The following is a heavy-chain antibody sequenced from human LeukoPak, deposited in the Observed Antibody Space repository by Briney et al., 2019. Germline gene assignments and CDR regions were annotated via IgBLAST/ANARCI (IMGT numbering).Heavy chain of an antibody. CDR2: IYTSGST. CDR1: GGSISSGSYY. J-gene: IGHJ4*02. D-gene: IGHD2-2*01. V-gene: IGHV4-61*02. Sequence: PSETLSLTCTVSGGSISSGSYYWSWIRQPAGKGLEWIGRIYTSGSTNYNPSLKSRVTISVDTSKNQFSLKLSSVTAADTAVYYCARHSSTSFYFDYWGQGTLVTVSS. CDR3: ARHSSTSFYFDY.